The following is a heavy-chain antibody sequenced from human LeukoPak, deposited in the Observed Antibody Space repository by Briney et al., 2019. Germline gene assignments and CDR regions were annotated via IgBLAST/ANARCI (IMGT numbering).Heavy chain of an antibody. CDR3: ARHQVYGDYRFDY. CDR1: GGSISSSSYY. D-gene: IGHD4-17*01. V-gene: IGHV4-39*01. CDR2: IYYSGST. J-gene: IGHJ4*02. Sequence: SETLSLTCTVSGGSISSSSYYWGWIRQPPGKGLEWIGSIYYSGSTYYNPSLKSRVTISVDTSKNQFSLKLSSVTAADTAVYYRARHQVYGDYRFDYWGQGTLVTVSS.